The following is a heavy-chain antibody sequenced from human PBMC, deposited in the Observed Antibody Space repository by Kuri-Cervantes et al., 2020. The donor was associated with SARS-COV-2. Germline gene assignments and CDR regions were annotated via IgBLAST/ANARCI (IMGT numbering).Heavy chain of an antibody. Sequence: SETLSLSCTVSGGFISTYYMSWIRQPPGKGLEWIGYIYNSGSTNYNPALKSRVTISVDTSKNQFSLKLHSVTAADTAVYYCARDNSLSSGSEFDLWGQGNPV. J-gene: IGHJ6*01. CDR3: ARDNSLSSGSEFDL. CDR2: IYNSGST. CDR1: GGFISTYY. V-gene: IGHV4-59*01. D-gene: IGHD1-26*01.